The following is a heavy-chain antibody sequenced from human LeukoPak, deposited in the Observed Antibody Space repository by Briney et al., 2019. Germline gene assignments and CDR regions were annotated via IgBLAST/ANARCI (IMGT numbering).Heavy chain of an antibody. V-gene: IGHV4-59*01. Sequence: SSETLSLTCTVSGGSISSYYWSWIRQPPGKGLEWIGYIYYSGSTNYNPSLKCRVTISVDTSKNQFSLKLSSVTAADTAVYYCARNMVRGASYFYFGLDGWGQGTTVTVSS. CDR3: ARNMVRGASYFYFGLDG. D-gene: IGHD3-10*01. CDR2: IYYSGST. CDR1: GGSISSYY. J-gene: IGHJ6*02.